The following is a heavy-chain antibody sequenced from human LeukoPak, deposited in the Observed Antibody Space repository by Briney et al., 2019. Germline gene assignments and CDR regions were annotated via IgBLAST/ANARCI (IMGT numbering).Heavy chain of an antibody. CDR3: ASSSSWYNWFDP. CDR2: INPNSGGT. Sequence: ASVKVSCKAFGYTFTGYYMHWVRQAPGQGLEWMGWINPNSGGTNYAQKFQGRVTMTRDTSISTAYMELSRLRSDDTAVYYCASSSSWYNWFDPWGQGTLVTVSS. D-gene: IGHD6-13*01. CDR1: GYTFTGYY. V-gene: IGHV1-2*02. J-gene: IGHJ5*02.